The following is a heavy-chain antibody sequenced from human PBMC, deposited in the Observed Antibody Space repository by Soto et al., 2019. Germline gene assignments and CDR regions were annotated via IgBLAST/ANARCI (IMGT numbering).Heavy chain of an antibody. J-gene: IGHJ5*02. CDR3: ARAFSRSGGFDP. CDR1: GGSFSGYY. D-gene: IGHD3-10*01. Sequence: QVQLQQWGAGLLKPSETLSLTCAVYGGSFSGYYWSWIRQPPGKGLEWIGEINHSGSTNYNPSLKIRVTISVDTSKNQFSLKLSSVTAADTAVYYCARAFSRSGGFDPWGQGTLVTVSS. CDR2: INHSGST. V-gene: IGHV4-34*01.